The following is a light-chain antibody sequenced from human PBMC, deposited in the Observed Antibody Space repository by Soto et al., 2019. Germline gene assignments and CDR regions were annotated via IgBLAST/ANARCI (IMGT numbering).Light chain of an antibody. CDR2: DAS. V-gene: IGKV1-5*01. J-gene: IGKJ2*01. CDR1: QSISTW. CDR3: QQYNPYPYT. Sequence: DIQMTQSHSTLSASIGDRVTITCRARQSISTWLAWYQRKPWKAPNLLIYDASRLERRSPARFSCSGSGTEFTLTIRSMHPDDLATYHCQQYNPYPYTLVQGTKLEIQ.